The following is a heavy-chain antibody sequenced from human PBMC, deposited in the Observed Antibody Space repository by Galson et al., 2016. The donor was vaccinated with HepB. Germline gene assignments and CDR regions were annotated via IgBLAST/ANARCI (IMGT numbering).Heavy chain of an antibody. Sequence: SLRLSCAASGFTFSSSHMHWVRQAPGKGLEWVSGISASGGRTYYADSVKGRFTISTDNSRNTLYLQMNSLRAEDTGVYYCAKDFWGTYPDAFDIWGQGTKVTVSS. D-gene: IGHD3-16*02. CDR3: AKDFWGTYPDAFDI. CDR1: GFTFSSSH. J-gene: IGHJ3*02. CDR2: ISASGGRT. V-gene: IGHV3-23*01.